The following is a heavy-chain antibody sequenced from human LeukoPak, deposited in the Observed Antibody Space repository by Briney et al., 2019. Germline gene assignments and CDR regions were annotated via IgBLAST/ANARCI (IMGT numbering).Heavy chain of an antibody. Sequence: PGGSLRLSCAASGFAFSLYWMTWVRQAPGKGLEWVSSISSSSSYIYYADSVKGRFTISRDNAKNSLYLQMNSLRAEDTAVYYCARVGYGSGIYLNYYYYYMDVWGKGTTVTISS. D-gene: IGHD3-10*01. CDR2: ISSSSSYI. CDR1: GFAFSLYW. V-gene: IGHV3-21*01. CDR3: ARVGYGSGIYLNYYYYYMDV. J-gene: IGHJ6*03.